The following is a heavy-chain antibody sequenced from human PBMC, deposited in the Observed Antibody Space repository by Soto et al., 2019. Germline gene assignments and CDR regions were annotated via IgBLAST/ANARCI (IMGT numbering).Heavy chain of an antibody. V-gene: IGHV5-10-1*01. CDR3: ARHGIPIAAALSYWSDP. J-gene: IGHJ5*02. CDR1: GYSFTSYW. Sequence: PGESLKISCKGSGYSFTSYWISWVRQMPGKGLEWMGRIDPSDSYTNYSPSFQGHVTISADKSISTAYLQWSSLKASDTAMYYCARHGIPIAAALSYWSDPWGQGTLVTVSS. CDR2: IDPSDSYT. D-gene: IGHD6-13*01.